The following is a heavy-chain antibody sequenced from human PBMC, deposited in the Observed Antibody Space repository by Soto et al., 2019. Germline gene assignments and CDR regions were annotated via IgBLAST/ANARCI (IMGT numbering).Heavy chain of an antibody. D-gene: IGHD2-15*01. J-gene: IGHJ5*02. CDR1: SGSISSSNW. CDR2: IYHSGST. Sequence: QVQLQESGPGLVKPSGTLSLTCAVSSGSISSSNWWSWVRQPPGKGLEWIGEIYHSGSTNYNPSLKSRVTISVDKSKNQFSLKLSSVTAADTAVYYCASHKTTDTYCSGGSCSSRDSDWFDPWGQGTLVTVSS. V-gene: IGHV4-4*02. CDR3: ASHKTTDTYCSGGSCSSRDSDWFDP.